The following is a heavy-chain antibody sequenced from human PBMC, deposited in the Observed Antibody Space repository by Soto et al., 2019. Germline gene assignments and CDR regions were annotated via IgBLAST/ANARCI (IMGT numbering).Heavy chain of an antibody. CDR3: ALSIAAAGTSPYWFWFDP. V-gene: IGHV5-51*01. CDR1: GYSFTSYW. Sequence: PGESLKISCKGSGYSFTSYWIGWVRQMPGKGPEWMGIISPGDNDTRFSASFQGQVTIPDGKYISTAYLKWSSLKASDTDMFYCALSIAAAGTSPYWFWFDPWGQGTLVTVSS. CDR2: ISPGDNDT. J-gene: IGHJ5*02. D-gene: IGHD6-13*01.